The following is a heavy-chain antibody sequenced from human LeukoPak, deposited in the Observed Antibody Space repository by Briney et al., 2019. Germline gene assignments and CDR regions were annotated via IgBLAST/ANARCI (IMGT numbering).Heavy chain of an antibody. CDR2: INAGNGDT. Sequence: VASVKVSFKASGYTFSSHAVHWVRQAPGQRLEWMGWINAGNGDTKYSQKFQDRVTITRDTSASTAYMELSSLRSEDTAVYYCAIHCSGGSCSRSYYFDYWGQGTRVTVSS. CDR3: AIHCSGGSCSRSYYFDY. J-gene: IGHJ4*02. V-gene: IGHV1-3*01. CDR1: GYTFSSHA. D-gene: IGHD2-15*01.